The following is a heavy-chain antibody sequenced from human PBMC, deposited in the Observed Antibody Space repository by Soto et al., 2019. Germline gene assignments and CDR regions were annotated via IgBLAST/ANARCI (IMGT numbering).Heavy chain of an antibody. D-gene: IGHD2-21*02. CDR3: ARSYCGGDCPNNWFDP. J-gene: IGHJ5*02. CDR2: IYYSGST. Sequence: PSETLSLTCTVSGGSISSGGYYWSWIRQHPGKGLEWIGYIYYSGSTYYNPSLKSRVTISVDTSKNQFSLKLSSVTAADTAMYYCARSYCGGDCPNNWFDPWGQGTLFTVSS. CDR1: GGSISSGGYY. V-gene: IGHV4-31*03.